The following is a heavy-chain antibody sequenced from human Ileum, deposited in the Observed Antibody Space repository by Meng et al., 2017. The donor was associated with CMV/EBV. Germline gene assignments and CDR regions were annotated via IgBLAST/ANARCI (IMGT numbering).Heavy chain of an antibody. CDR3: ARGAVAGLSFDY. CDR2: IYYSGST. J-gene: IGHJ4*02. D-gene: IGHD6-19*01. CDR1: GGSISSYY. V-gene: IGHV4-59*01. Sequence: GSLRLSCTVSGGSISSYYWSWIRQPPGKGLEWIGYIYYSGSTNYNPSLKSRVTISVDTSKNQFSLKLSSVTAADTAVYYCARGAVAGLSFDYWGQGTLVTVSS.